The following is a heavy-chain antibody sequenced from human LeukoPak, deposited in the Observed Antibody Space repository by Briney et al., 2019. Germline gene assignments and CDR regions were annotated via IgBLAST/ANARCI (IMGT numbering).Heavy chain of an antibody. J-gene: IGHJ3*02. D-gene: IGHD1-7*01. CDR3: ARDARRGVELKAFDI. CDR2: INPNSGGT. CDR1: GYTFTGYY. V-gene: IGHV1-2*04. Sequence: GASVKVSCKASGYTFTGYYMHWVRQAPGQGLEWMGWINPNSGGTNYAQKFQGWVTMTRDTSISTAYMELSRLRSDDTAVYYCARDARRGVELKAFDIWGQGTMVTVSS.